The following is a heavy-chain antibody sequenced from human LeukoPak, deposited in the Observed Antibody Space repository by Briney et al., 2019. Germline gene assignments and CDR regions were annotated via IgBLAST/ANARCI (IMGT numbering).Heavy chain of an antibody. V-gene: IGHV1-2*06. CDR1: GYTFTSYY. J-gene: IGHJ4*02. CDR2: INPNSGGT. D-gene: IGHD3-9*01. CDR3: ARDRPTDRYGFDY. Sequence: ASVKVSCKASGYTFTSYYMHWVRQAPGQGLEWMGRINPNSGGTNYAQKFQGRVTMTRDTSISTAYMELSRLRSDDTAVYYCARDRPTDRYGFDYWGQGTLVTVSS.